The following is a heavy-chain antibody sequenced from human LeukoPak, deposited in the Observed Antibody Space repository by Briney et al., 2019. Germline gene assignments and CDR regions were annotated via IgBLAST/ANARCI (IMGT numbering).Heavy chain of an antibody. CDR1: GYTFTGYY. D-gene: IGHD6-13*01. V-gene: IGHV1-2*06. J-gene: IGHJ6*03. Sequence: GASVKVSCTASGYTFTGYYMHWVRQTPGQGLGSMGRNKPNSGGRSYAQKFQGRITMTRETAISTAYMELRRLSSVDTAVYACARSGIAVACTPQGIYCYYYMDLWGKGTTVTVSS. CDR2: NKPNSGGR. CDR3: ARSGIAVACTPQGIYCYYYMDL.